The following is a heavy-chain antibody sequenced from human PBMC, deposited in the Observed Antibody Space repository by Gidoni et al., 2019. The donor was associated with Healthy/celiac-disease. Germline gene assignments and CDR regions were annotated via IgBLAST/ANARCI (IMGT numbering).Heavy chain of an antibody. CDR2: IWYDGNNK. Sequence: QVQLVESGGGVVQPGMSLRLSCAASGFTFSSYGMHWVRQAPGKGLEWVAVIWYDGNNKYYADSVKGRFTISRDNSKNTLYLQMNSLRAEDTAVYYCARDPGVDTRWLDYWGQGTLVTVSS. J-gene: IGHJ4*02. CDR1: GFTFSSYG. CDR3: ARDPGVDTRWLDY. D-gene: IGHD5-18*01. V-gene: IGHV3-33*01.